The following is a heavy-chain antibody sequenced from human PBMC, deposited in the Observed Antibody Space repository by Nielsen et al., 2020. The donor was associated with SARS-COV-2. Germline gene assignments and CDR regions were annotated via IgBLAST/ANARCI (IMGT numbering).Heavy chain of an antibody. V-gene: IGHV3-23*01. CDR3: ARVPDSSGYGYYYYGMDV. CDR2: ISGSGGST. J-gene: IGHJ6*02. Sequence: WIRQPPGKGLEWVSAISGSGGSTYYADSVKGRFTISRDNSKNTLYLQMNSLRAEDTAVYYCARVPDSSGYGYYYYGMDVWGQGTTVTVSS. D-gene: IGHD3-22*01.